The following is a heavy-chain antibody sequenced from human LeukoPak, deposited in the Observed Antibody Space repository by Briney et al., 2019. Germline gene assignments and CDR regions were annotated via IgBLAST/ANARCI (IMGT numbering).Heavy chain of an antibody. V-gene: IGHV4-59*01. CDR2: IYYSGST. D-gene: IGHD3-22*01. CDR1: GGSISSYY. J-gene: IGHJ1*01. CDR3: ARVADYYDSSGYLQAEYFQH. Sequence: SETLSLTCTVSGGSISSYYWSWIRQPPGKGLEWIGYIYYSGSTNYNPSLKSRVTISVDTSKNQFSLKLSSVTAADTAVYYCARVADYYDSSGYLQAEYFQHRGQGTLVTVSS.